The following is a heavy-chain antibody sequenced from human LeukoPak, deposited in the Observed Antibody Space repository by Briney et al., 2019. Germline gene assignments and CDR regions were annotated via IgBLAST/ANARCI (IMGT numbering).Heavy chain of an antibody. V-gene: IGHV3-30*04. CDR1: GFTFSDYA. CDR3: AKEGVTRYFDY. CDR2: ISYDAKNN. D-gene: IGHD2-21*02. J-gene: IGHJ4*02. Sequence: PLGALRLSCAASGFTFSDYAMHWVRPAPGKGLEWVTVISYDAKNNYYADSVKGRFTISRDNSKNTLYLQMNSLRAEDTAVYYCAKEGVTRYFDYSGQGTLVTVSS.